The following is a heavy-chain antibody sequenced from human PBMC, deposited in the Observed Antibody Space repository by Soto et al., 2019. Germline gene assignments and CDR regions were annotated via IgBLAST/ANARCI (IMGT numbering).Heavy chain of an antibody. J-gene: IGHJ5*02. V-gene: IGHV1-46*04. Sequence: QVHLVQSGAEVMKPGASVKVSCRAAGRAFSTTYIHWVRQAPGQGLEWMGIINPSGGSRSYSLTLEGRVTMPGDAATVYMERSSLTLADTAVYYCAGGTVGFGEFSQFDPWGEGTLVTVSS. CDR1: GRAFSTTY. CDR3: AGGTVGFGEFSQFDP. CDR2: INPSGGSR. D-gene: IGHD3-10*01.